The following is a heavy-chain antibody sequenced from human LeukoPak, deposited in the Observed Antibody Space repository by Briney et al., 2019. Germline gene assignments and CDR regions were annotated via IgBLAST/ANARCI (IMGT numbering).Heavy chain of an antibody. CDR1: GYSISSGYY. CDR3: ARIRGGGTIFDY. D-gene: IGHD1-14*01. V-gene: IGHV4-38-2*02. Sequence: SETLSLTCTVSGYSISSGYYWGWIRQPPGKGLEWIGGIYHSGSTYYNPSLKSRVTISVDTSKNQFSLKLSSVTAADTAVYYCARIRGGGTIFDYWGQGTLVTVSS. CDR2: IYHSGST. J-gene: IGHJ4*02.